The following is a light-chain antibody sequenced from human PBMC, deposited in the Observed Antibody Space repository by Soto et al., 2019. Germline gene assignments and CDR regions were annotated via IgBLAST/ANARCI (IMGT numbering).Light chain of an antibody. CDR2: DAS. CDR3: QQYQSYSET. Sequence: DIQMTQSPPALSASVGDRVTITCRASQSVNTRLAWYQQKPGKAPKLLIHDASSLQTGVPSRFSGSGSGTEFTLTISSLQPDDCATYYWQQYQSYSETFGHGTKVEIK. CDR1: QSVNTR. V-gene: IGKV1-5*01. J-gene: IGKJ1*01.